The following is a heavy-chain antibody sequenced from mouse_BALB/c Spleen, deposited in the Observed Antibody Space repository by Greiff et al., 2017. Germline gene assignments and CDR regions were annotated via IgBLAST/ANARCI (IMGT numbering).Heavy chain of an antibody. Sequence: QVQLQQSGPGLVAPSQSLSITCTVSGFSLTSYDISWIRQPPGKGLEWLGVIWTGGGTNYNSAFMSRLSISKDNSKSQVFLKMNSLQTDDTAIYYCVRDALYDYDATWFAYWGQGTLVTVSA. CDR3: VRDALYDYDATWFAY. CDR1: GFSLTSYD. J-gene: IGHJ3*01. CDR2: IWTGGGT. D-gene: IGHD2-4*01. V-gene: IGHV2-9-2*01.